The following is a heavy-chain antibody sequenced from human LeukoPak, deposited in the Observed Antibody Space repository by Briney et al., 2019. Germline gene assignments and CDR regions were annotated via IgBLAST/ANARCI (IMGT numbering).Heavy chain of an antibody. Sequence: PSETLSLTCTVSGGSISSYYWSWIRQPAGKGLEWIGRIYTSGSTNYNPSLKSRVTMSVDTSKNQFPLKLSSVTAADTAVYYCARDLTYSSSSRGLLYYYYYMDVWGKGTTVTVSS. CDR2: IYTSGST. CDR3: ARDLTYSSSSRGLLYYYYYMDV. D-gene: IGHD6-6*01. V-gene: IGHV4-4*07. CDR1: GGSISSYY. J-gene: IGHJ6*03.